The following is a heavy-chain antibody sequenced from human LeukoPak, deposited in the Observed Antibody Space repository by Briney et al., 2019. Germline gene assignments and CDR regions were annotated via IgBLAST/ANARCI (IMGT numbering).Heavy chain of an antibody. J-gene: IGHJ6*03. CDR3: ARLQNYYYYYMDV. CDR2: INAGNGNT. D-gene: IGHD4-11*01. CDR1: GYTFTIYA. Sequence: ASVTVSCKASGYTFTIYAMHWVRQAPGQRLEWMGWINAGNGNTKYSQKFQGRVTITRDTSASTAYMELSSLRSEDTAVYYCARLQNYYYYYMDVWGKGTTVTVSS. V-gene: IGHV1-3*01.